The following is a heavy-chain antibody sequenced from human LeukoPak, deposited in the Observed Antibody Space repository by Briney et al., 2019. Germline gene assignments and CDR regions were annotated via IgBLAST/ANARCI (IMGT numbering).Heavy chain of an antibody. D-gene: IGHD3-3*01. J-gene: IGHJ4*02. CDR3: ARVSVAASFDFWSGYYTGGDY. CDR2: ISSSSSYI. Sequence: GGSLRLSCAASGFTFSSYSMNWVRQAPGKGLEWVSSISSSSSYIYYADSVKGRFTISRDNAKTSLYLQMNSLRAEDTAVYYCARVSVAASFDFWSGYYTGGDYWGQGTLVTVSS. V-gene: IGHV3-21*01. CDR1: GFTFSSYS.